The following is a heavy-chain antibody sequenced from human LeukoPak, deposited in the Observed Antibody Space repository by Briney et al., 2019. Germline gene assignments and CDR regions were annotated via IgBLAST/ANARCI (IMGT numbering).Heavy chain of an antibody. CDR3: ARDYYGSGSYYDMDAFDI. V-gene: IGHV1-18*04. CDR1: GYTFVTYG. CDR2: ISSYNGNT. Sequence: ASVKVSCKASGYTFVTYGISWVRQAPGQGLEWMGRISSYNGNTEYAQKFQGRVTMTTDTSTSTAFMQVRSLRSDDTAVYYCARDYYGSGSYYDMDAFDIWGQGTMVTVSS. J-gene: IGHJ3*02. D-gene: IGHD3-10*01.